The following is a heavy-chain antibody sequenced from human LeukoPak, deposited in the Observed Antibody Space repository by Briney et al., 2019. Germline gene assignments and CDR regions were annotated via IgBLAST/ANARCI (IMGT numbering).Heavy chain of an antibody. Sequence: PGGSLRLSCAASGFTFSSYAMSWVRQAPGKGLEWVSTISNSGGTTYYADSVKGRFTISRDDSENTLYLQINSLRAEDTAVYYCAKTYVWYYLDSWGQGILVTVSS. J-gene: IGHJ4*02. D-gene: IGHD3-16*01. CDR2: ISNSGGTT. CDR1: GFTFSSYA. CDR3: AKTYVWYYLDS. V-gene: IGHV3-23*01.